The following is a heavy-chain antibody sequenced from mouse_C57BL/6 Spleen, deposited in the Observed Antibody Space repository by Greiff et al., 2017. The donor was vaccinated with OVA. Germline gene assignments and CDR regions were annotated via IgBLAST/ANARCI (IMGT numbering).Heavy chain of an antibody. V-gene: IGHV3-6*01. CDR3: ARDSDYYGSSPFAY. CDR2: ISYDGSN. Sequence: DVKLQESGPGLVKPSQSLSLTCSVTGYSITSGYYWNWIRQFPGNKLEWMGYISYDGSNNYNPSLKNRISITRDTSKNQFFLKLNSVTTEDTATYYCARDSDYYGSSPFAYWGQGTLVTVSA. CDR1: GYSITSGYY. J-gene: IGHJ3*01. D-gene: IGHD1-1*01.